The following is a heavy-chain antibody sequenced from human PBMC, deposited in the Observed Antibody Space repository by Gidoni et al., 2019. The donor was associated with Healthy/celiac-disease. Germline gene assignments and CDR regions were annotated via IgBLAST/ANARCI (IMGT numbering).Heavy chain of an antibody. D-gene: IGHD6-13*01. Sequence: EVQLVESGGGLVQPGGSLRLSCAASGFTFISYEMNWVRQAPGKGLEWVSYISSSGSTIYYADSVKGRFTISRDNAKNSLYLQMNSLRAEDTAVYYCARVQLAAAVNHLASYYYYGMDVWGQGTTVTVSS. CDR1: GFTFISYE. CDR3: ARVQLAAAVNHLASYYYYGMDV. J-gene: IGHJ6*02. V-gene: IGHV3-48*03. CDR2: ISSSGSTI.